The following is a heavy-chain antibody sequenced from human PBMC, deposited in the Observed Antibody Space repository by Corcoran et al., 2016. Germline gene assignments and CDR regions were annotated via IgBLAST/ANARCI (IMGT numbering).Heavy chain of an antibody. CDR2: ISYDGSNK. V-gene: IGHV3-30*18. D-gene: IGHD3-3*01. J-gene: IGHJ6*02. CDR1: GFTFSSYG. Sequence: QVQLVESGGGVVQPGRSLRLSCAASGFTFSSYGMHWVRQAPGKGLEWVAVISYDGSNKYYADSVKGRFTISRDNSKNTLYLQMNSLRAEDTAVYYCAKDSGPRHDCWSGYYTNYYYGMDVWGQGTTVTVSS. CDR3: AKDSGPRHDCWSGYYTNYYYGMDV.